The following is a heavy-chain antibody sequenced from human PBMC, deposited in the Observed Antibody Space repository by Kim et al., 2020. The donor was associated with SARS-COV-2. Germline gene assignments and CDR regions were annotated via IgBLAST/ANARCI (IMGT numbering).Heavy chain of an antibody. D-gene: IGHD2-15*01. CDR3: ARGIVVEDYGMDV. Sequence: SETLSLTCAVYGGSFSGYYWSWIRQPPGKGLEWIGEINHSGSTNYNPSLKSRVTISVDTSKNQFSLKLSSVTAADTAVYYCARGIVVEDYGMDVWGQGTTVTVSS. V-gene: IGHV4-34*01. J-gene: IGHJ6*02. CDR2: INHSGST. CDR1: GGSFSGYY.